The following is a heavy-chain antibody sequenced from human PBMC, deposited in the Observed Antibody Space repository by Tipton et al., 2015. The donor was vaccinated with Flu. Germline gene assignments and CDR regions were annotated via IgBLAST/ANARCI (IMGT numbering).Heavy chain of an antibody. J-gene: IGHJ6*03. CDR3: ARGYRGQQPKRYYYYMDV. V-gene: IGHV4-39*07. Sequence: TLSLTCTVSGGSISSSSYYWGWIRQPPGKGLEWIGSIYYSGSTYYNPSLKSRVTISVDTSKNQFSLKLSSVTAADTAVYYCARGYRGQQPKRYYYYMDVWGKGTTVTVSS. CDR2: IYYSGST. D-gene: IGHD1-26*01. CDR1: GGSISSSSYY.